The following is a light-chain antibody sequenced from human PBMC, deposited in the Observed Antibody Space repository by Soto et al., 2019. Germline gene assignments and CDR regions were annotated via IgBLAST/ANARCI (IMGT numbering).Light chain of an antibody. CDR1: SSNIGGNS. V-gene: IGLV1-51*01. J-gene: IGLJ1*01. Sequence: QSVMTQPPSVSAAPGQKVTISCSGSSSNIGGNSVSWYQQLPGTAPKLLIYDDNKRPSGIPDRFSGSKSGTSATLGITGFQTEDEDDYYCLSWESSLSAYVFGTGTKLTVL. CDR2: DDN. CDR3: LSWESSLSAYV.